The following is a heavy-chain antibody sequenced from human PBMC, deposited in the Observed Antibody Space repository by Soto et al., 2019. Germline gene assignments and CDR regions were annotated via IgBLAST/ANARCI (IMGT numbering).Heavy chain of an antibody. J-gene: IGHJ4*02. D-gene: IGHD5-18*01. CDR3: ERGGGYSSFDL. V-gene: IGHV4-59*01. CDR1: GGSISSYY. Sequence: PSETLSLTCTVSGGSISSYYWSWIRQPPGKGLEWIGYIYYSGSTNYNPSLKSRVTISVGTSRNQFSLKLSSVTAADTAVYYCERGGGYSSFDLWGQGTLVTVSS. CDR2: IYYSGST.